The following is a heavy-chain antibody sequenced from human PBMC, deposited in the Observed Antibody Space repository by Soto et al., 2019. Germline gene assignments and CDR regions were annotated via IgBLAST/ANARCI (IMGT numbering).Heavy chain of an antibody. V-gene: IGHV1-69*13. D-gene: IGHD3-22*01. Sequence: SSVKVSCKASGGTFSTYAFNWVRQAPGQGLVWMGTIIPIFGTATYAQRFQGRVTITADASTSTAYMELSSLRSEDTAIYHCARPLYYYDPSDSPYAFDIWGHGTMVTVSS. CDR1: GGTFSTYA. J-gene: IGHJ3*02. CDR2: IIPIFGTA. CDR3: ARPLYYYDPSDSPYAFDI.